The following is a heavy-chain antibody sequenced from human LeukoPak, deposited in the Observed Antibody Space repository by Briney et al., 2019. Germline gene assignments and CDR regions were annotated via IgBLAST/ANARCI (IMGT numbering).Heavy chain of an antibody. D-gene: IGHD5-12*01. CDR1: GGSFSGYY. V-gene: IGHV4-34*01. Sequence: SETLSLTCAVYGGSFSGYYWSWIRQPPGKGLEWIGEINHSGSTNYNPSLKSQVTISVDTSKNQFSLKLSSVTAADTAVYYCARDYSVDIVATIRRYYFDYWGQGTLVTVSS. CDR2: INHSGST. J-gene: IGHJ4*02. CDR3: ARDYSVDIVATIRRYYFDY.